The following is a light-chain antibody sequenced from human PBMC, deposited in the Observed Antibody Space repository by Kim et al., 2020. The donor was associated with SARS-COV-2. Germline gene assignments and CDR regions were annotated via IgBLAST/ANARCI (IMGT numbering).Light chain of an antibody. CDR3: SSYTTGSTWV. V-gene: IGLV2-14*04. CDR2: DVN. Sequence: GQSIPISCTGTSSDVGHYNYVSWYQQHPGKAPKLMIYDVNKRPSGVSNRFSGSKSGNTASLTISGLQAEDEADYYCSSYTTGSTWVFGGGTKVTVL. CDR1: SSDVGHYNY. J-gene: IGLJ3*02.